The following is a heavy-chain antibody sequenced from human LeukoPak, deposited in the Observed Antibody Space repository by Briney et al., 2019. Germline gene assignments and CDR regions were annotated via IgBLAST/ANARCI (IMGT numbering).Heavy chain of an antibody. Sequence: SETLSLTCTVSGGSTSSTSYYWGWIRQPPGKDLEWIGGIYYSGSTHYNPSPKSRVTISVDTSKNQFSLKLSSVTAADTAVYYCASDESSGWYLYAFDIWGQGTVVTVSS. CDR1: GGSTSSTSYY. CDR3: ASDESSGWYLYAFDI. V-gene: IGHV4-39*01. J-gene: IGHJ3*02. D-gene: IGHD6-19*01. CDR2: IYYSGST.